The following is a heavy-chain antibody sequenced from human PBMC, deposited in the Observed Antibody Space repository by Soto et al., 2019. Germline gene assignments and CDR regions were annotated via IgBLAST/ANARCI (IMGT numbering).Heavy chain of an antibody. CDR3: ARGGVY. CDR1: GFTFSSHE. D-gene: IGHD2-8*01. Sequence: LRLSCEATGFTFSSHEMNWIRQTPGKRLEWIAKISGSGSTINYADSVKGRFTISRDNVQRTLHLQMDSLRVEDTGVYYCARGGVYWGRGTLVTVSS. V-gene: IGHV3-48*03. CDR2: ISGSGSTI. J-gene: IGHJ1*01.